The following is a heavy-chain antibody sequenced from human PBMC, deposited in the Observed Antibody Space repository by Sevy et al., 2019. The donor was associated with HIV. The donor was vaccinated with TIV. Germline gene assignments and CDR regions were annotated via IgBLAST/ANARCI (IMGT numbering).Heavy chain of an antibody. Sequence: GGSLRLSCAASGFTFRTYSMNWVRQAPGKGLEWLSSISDASRDIYYSDSVKGRFTFSRANAKNFLFLQMNNLRVEDTAIYYCARDFTVFGVVSGTDYWGQGNLVTVSS. CDR3: ARDFTVFGVVSGTDY. CDR2: ISDASRDI. CDR1: GFTFRTYS. J-gene: IGHJ4*02. V-gene: IGHV3-21*04. D-gene: IGHD3-3*01.